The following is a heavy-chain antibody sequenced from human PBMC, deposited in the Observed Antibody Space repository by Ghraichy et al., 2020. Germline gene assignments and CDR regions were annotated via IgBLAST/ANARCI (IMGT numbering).Heavy chain of an antibody. V-gene: IGHV3-48*02. D-gene: IGHD4-23*01. J-gene: IGHJ6*02. CDR1: GFTFSSYG. CDR2: ITPSSRTI. CDR3: ARASTVVRFYFYAGMDV. Sequence: GSLRLSCVGSGFTFSSYGMNWVRQAPGKSLEWVSYITPSSRTIAYADSVKGRFTISRDNAQNSLYLQMNSLRDEDTAVYYCARASTVVRFYFYAGMDVWGQGTTVTVSS.